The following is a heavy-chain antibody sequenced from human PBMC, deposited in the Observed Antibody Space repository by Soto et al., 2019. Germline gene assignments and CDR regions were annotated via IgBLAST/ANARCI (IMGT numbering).Heavy chain of an antibody. D-gene: IGHD1-7*01. CDR1: GYTFTTYA. J-gene: IGHJ6*02. Sequence: GASVKVSCKASGYTFTTYALQWVRQAPGQGLEWMGWISPIIGTARYAQKFQGRVTITTDESTSTAYMELSSLRSEDTAVYYCAREAGWNYRYYYYGMDVWGQGTTVTVSS. CDR3: AREAGWNYRYYYYGMDV. CDR2: ISPIIGTA. V-gene: IGHV1-69*05.